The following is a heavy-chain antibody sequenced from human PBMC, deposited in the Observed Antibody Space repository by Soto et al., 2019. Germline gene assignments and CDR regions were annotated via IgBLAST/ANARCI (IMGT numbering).Heavy chain of an antibody. Sequence: SQTLSLTCAISGDSVSSSSTAWNWIRQPPSRGLEWLGRTYYRSKWYNDYAVSVKSRITINPDTSKSQFSLHLNSVTPEDTALYYCVRDVGFDFDYWGLGTLVTVSS. CDR2: TYYRSKWYN. D-gene: IGHD1-26*01. CDR3: VRDVGFDFDY. V-gene: IGHV6-1*01. CDR1: GDSVSSSSTA. J-gene: IGHJ4*02.